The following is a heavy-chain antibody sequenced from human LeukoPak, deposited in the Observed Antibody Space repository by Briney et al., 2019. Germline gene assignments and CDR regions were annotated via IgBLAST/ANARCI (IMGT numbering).Heavy chain of an antibody. CDR2: IYYSGST. V-gene: IGHV4-39*07. J-gene: IGHJ6*03. CDR3: ARESQNNSSSWYPSDVYYMDV. CDR1: GGSISSSNYY. D-gene: IGHD6-13*01. Sequence: PSETLSLTCTVSGGSISSSNYYWGWIRQPPGKGLEWIGSIYYSGSTYYSPSLKSRVTISVDTSKNQFSLKLSSVTAADTAVYYCARESQNNSSSWYPSDVYYMDVWGKGTTVTVSS.